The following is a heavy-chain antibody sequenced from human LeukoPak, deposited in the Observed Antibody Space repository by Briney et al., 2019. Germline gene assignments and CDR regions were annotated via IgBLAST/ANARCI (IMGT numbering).Heavy chain of an antibody. D-gene: IGHD5-24*01. Sequence: PGGSLRLSCGASGFTFSSYWMSWVRQAPGKGLEWVANIKQDGSEKYYVDSVKGRFTISRDNAKNSLYLQMNSLRAEDTAVYYCARALWSDGYAFSHWGQGTLVTVSS. CDR2: IKQDGSEK. J-gene: IGHJ4*02. CDR3: ARALWSDGYAFSH. CDR1: GFTFSSYW. V-gene: IGHV3-7*04.